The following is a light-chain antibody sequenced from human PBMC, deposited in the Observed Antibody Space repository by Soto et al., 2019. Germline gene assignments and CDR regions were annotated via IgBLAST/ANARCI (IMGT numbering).Light chain of an antibody. J-gene: IGLJ2*01. CDR2: DVS. CDR1: SSDVGGYNY. Sequence: QSELTQPASVSGSPGQSITISCTGTSSDVGGYNYVSWYQQHPGKAPKLMIYDVSNRPSGVSNRFSGSKSGNTASLTISGLQAEDEADYYCSSYTSSSTLDVVFGGGTKVTVL. CDR3: SSYTSSSTLDVV. V-gene: IGLV2-14*01.